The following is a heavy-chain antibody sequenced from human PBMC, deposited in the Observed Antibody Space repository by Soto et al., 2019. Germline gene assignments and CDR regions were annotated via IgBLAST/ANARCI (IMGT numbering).Heavy chain of an antibody. D-gene: IGHD3-22*01. V-gene: IGHV3-33*01. CDR3: ASSPVNYYDSSGYLPY. J-gene: IGHJ4*02. CDR1: GFTFSSYG. Sequence: LRLSCAASGFTFSSYGMHWVRQAPGKGLEWVAVIWYDGSNKYYADSVKGRFTISRDNSKNTLYLQMNSLRAEDTAVYYCASSPVNYYDSSGYLPYWGQGTLVTVSS. CDR2: IWYDGSNK.